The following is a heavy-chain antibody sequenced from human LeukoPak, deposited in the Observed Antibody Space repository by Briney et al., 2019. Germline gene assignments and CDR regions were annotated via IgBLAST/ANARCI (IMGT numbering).Heavy chain of an antibody. Sequence: ASVKVSCKASGYTFSSYGISWVRQAPGQGLEWMGWISTYNGNTNYAEKVQGSVTMTTDTSTTTAFMELRNLRSDDTAVYYCARGSYGDYWGQGTLVTVSS. V-gene: IGHV1-18*01. CDR3: ARGSYGDY. CDR2: ISTYNGNT. CDR1: GYTFSSYG. J-gene: IGHJ4*02. D-gene: IGHD1-26*01.